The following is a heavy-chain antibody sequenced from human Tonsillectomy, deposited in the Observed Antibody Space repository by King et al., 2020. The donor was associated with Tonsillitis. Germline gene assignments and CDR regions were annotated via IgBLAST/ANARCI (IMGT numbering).Heavy chain of an antibody. Sequence: QLQESGPGLVKPSQTLSLTCTISGSSISSGGYSWSWIRQPAGKGLEWIGRTYTSGSTNYNPSLKSRITTSVDTSKNQFSLEVRSVTAADTAVYYCARVVTAVDYWGQGTLVTVSS. CDR3: ARVVTAVDY. CDR1: GSSISSGGYS. CDR2: TYTSGST. D-gene: IGHD2-21*02. J-gene: IGHJ4*02. V-gene: IGHV4-61*02.